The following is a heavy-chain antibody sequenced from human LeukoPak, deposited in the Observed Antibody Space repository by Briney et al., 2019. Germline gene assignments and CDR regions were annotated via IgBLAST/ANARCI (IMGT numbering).Heavy chain of an antibody. J-gene: IGHJ4*02. CDR2: IYPGGTT. CDR1: GFTVSGNY. D-gene: IGHD3-16*01. CDR3: ASGPTYDYVRVILY. V-gene: IGHV3-53*04. Sequence: PGGSLTLSCAVSGFTVSGNYMTWVRQAPERGLEWVSVIYPGGTTYYRDSVKGRFTISRHDSENMEYLRMDNLRPEDTAVYYCASGPTYDYVRVILYWGQGTLVTVSS.